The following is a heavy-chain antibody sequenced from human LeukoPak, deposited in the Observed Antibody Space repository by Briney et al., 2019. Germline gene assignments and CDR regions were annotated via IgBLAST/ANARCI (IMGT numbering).Heavy chain of an antibody. J-gene: IGHJ3*02. CDR3: AVGGVPAAHDAFDI. V-gene: IGHV1-8*03. D-gene: IGHD2-2*01. Sequence: GASVKVSCKASGYTFTSYDINWVRQATGQGLEWMGWMNPNSGNTGYAQKFQGRVTITGNTSISTAYMELSSLRSEDTAVYYCAVGGVPAAHDAFDIWGQGTMVTVSS. CDR2: MNPNSGNT. CDR1: GYTFTSYD.